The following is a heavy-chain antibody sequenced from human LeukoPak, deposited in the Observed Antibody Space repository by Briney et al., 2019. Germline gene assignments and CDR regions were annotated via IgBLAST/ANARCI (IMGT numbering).Heavy chain of an antibody. CDR3: ARDFWDDFEYFDL. V-gene: IGHV3-23*01. CDR1: GFTFSRSA. CDR2: ISGAGDGT. J-gene: IGHJ2*01. Sequence: GGSLRLSCAASGFTFSRSAMSWVRQAPGKGLEWLAAISGAGDGTYYADSVKGRFTISRDNSENTVYLQMNSLRADETAVYYCARDFWDDFEYFDLWGRGTLVTVSS. D-gene: IGHD3-3*01.